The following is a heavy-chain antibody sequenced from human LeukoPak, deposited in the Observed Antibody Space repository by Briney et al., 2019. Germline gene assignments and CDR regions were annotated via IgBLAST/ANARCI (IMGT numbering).Heavy chain of an antibody. J-gene: IGHJ4*02. CDR2: ISDSGST. D-gene: IGHD3-22*01. CDR1: GGSVSSGSYY. Sequence: PSETLSLTCTVSGGSVSSGSYYWSWIRQSPGRGLEWIGYISDSGSTNYNPSLKSRVTIPVDTSKNQFSLMLSSVTAADTAVYYCARGYDSSAYYPFNYWGQGTLVTVSS. V-gene: IGHV4-61*01. CDR3: ARGYDSSAYYPFNY.